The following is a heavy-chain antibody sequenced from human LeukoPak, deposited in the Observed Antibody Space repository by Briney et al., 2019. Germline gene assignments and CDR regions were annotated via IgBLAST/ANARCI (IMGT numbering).Heavy chain of an antibody. CDR2: IYYSGST. J-gene: IGHJ4*02. Sequence: PSQTLSLTCTVSGGSISTGGYYWSWIRQHPGKGLEYIGYIYYSGSTYYNPSLKSRVTISVDTSKNQFSLKLSSVTAADTAVYYCARGQVSGYYYDSSGYRFDYWGQGTLVTVSS. D-gene: IGHD3-22*01. CDR1: GGSISTGGYY. V-gene: IGHV4-31*03. CDR3: ARGQVSGYYYDSSGYRFDY.